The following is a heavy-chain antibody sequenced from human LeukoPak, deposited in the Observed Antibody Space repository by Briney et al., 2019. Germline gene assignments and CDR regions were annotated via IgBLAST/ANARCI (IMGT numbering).Heavy chain of an antibody. D-gene: IGHD4-17*01. Sequence: SETLSLTCTVSGGSISSYYWNWIRQPAGKGLEWIGRIYSSGSTNYNPSLKSRVTMSVDTSKNQFSLKLSPVTAADTAVYYCARSYGVQTPDYWGQGTLVTVSS. CDR2: IYSSGST. J-gene: IGHJ4*02. CDR3: ARSYGVQTPDY. V-gene: IGHV4-4*07. CDR1: GGSISSYY.